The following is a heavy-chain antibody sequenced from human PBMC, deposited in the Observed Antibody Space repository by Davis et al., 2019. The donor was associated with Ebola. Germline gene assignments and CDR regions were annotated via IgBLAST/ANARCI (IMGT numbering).Heavy chain of an antibody. V-gene: IGHV4-30-4*01. D-gene: IGHD3-22*01. J-gene: IGHJ4*02. CDR1: GGSISSGDYY. CDR2: IYYSGST. CDR3: ARFSSSGYFVFDS. Sequence: SETLSLTCTVSGGSISSGDYYWSWIRQPPGKGLEWIGYIYYSGSTYYNPSLKSRVTISVDTSKNQFSLKLSAVTAADTAVYYCARFSSSGYFVFDSWGQGTLVTVSS.